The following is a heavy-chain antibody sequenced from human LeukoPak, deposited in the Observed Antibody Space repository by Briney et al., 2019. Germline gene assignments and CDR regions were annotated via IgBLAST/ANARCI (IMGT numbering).Heavy chain of an antibody. CDR2: ISYDGTNR. CDR3: AKDWLTLDY. Sequence: GGSLRLSCAGSGFTFSSYGMHWVRQAPGKGLEWVAVISYDGTNRYYTDSVKGRFTISRDNSKNMLFLQMNSLRAEDTAAYYCAKDWLTLDYWGQGTLVTVSS. CDR1: GFTFSSYG. V-gene: IGHV3-30*18. D-gene: IGHD3-16*01. J-gene: IGHJ4*02.